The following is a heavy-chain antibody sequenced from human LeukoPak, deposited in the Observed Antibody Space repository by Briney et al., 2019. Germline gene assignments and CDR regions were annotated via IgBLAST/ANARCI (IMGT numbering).Heavy chain of an antibody. V-gene: IGHV3-7*01. Sequence: GGSRRLSCAASGFTFSSCWMNWVRQAPGKGLEWVANIKQDGSEKYYVDSVKGRFTISRDNAKNSLYLQMNSLRAEDTAVYYCARDSDVPFDYWGQGTLVTVSS. CDR3: ARDSDVPFDY. J-gene: IGHJ4*02. CDR2: IKQDGSEK. D-gene: IGHD3-16*01. CDR1: GFTFSSCW.